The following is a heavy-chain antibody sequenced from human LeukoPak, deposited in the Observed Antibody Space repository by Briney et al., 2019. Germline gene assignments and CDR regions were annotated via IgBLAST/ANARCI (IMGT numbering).Heavy chain of an antibody. J-gene: IGHJ6*04. CDR1: GFTFSSYG. V-gene: IGHV3-30*18. D-gene: IGHD6-13*01. CDR3: AKEKTYSSSWSYYYYGMDV. CDR2: ISYDGSYK. Sequence: PGGSLRLSCAASGFTFSSYGMHWVRQAPGKGLEWVAVISYDGSYKYSADSVKGRFTISRDNSKNTLYLRMNSLRAEDTAVYYRAKEKTYSSSWSYYYYGMDVWGKGTTVTVSS.